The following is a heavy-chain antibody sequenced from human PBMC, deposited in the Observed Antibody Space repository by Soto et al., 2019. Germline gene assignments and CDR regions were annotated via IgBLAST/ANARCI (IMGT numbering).Heavy chain of an antibody. CDR3: AYSGNSGYDSPNWFDP. CDR2: IYWDDDK. Sequence: QITLKESGPTLVKPTQTLTLTCTFSGFSLSTSGVGVGWIRQPPGKALEWLALIYWDDDKRYSPSLKSRLTITKDTSKNQVVLTMTNMDPVDTATYYCAYSGNSGYDSPNWFDPWGQGTLVTVSS. V-gene: IGHV2-5*02. J-gene: IGHJ5*02. CDR1: GFSLSTSGVG. D-gene: IGHD5-12*01.